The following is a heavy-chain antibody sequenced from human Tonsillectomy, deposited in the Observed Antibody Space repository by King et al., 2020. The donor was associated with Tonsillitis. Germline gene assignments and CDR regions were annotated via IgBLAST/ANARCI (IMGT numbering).Heavy chain of an antibody. CDR3: AREFQSSRPLDY. D-gene: IGHD6-13*01. Sequence: QLQESGPGLVKPSETLSLTCTVSVGSISSYYWSWIRQPAGNGLEWIGRIYTSGSTNYNLSLKSRVTMSVDTSKNQFSLKLSSVTAADTAVYYCAREFQSSRPLDYWGQGTLVTVSS. J-gene: IGHJ4*02. V-gene: IGHV4-4*07. CDR2: IYTSGST. CDR1: VGSISSYY.